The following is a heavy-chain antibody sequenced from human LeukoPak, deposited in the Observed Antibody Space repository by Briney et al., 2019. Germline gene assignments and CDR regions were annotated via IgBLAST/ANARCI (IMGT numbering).Heavy chain of an antibody. D-gene: IGHD7-27*01. Sequence: GGSLRLSCAASGXTFSNYEFNWVRQAPGKGLEWVSYISSSSSYTNYADSVKGRFTISRDNAKNSLYLQMNSLRAEDTAVYYCARESPLGILDYWGQGTLVTVSS. CDR1: GXTFSNYE. J-gene: IGHJ4*02. CDR2: ISSSSSYT. CDR3: ARESPLGILDY. V-gene: IGHV3-11*05.